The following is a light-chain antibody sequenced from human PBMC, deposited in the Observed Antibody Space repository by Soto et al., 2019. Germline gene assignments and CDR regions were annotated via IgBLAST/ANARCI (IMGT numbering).Light chain of an antibody. J-gene: IGKJ5*01. CDR2: DAS. CDR1: QSVWSY. CDR3: QQRNSWPIT. Sequence: EIVLTQSPATLSLSPGERATLSCRASQSVWSYLAWYQQKPGQAPRLLIYDASNRATDIPARFSGSGSGTDFTLTISSLEPEDFAVYYCQQRNSWPITFGQGTRLEIK. V-gene: IGKV3-11*01.